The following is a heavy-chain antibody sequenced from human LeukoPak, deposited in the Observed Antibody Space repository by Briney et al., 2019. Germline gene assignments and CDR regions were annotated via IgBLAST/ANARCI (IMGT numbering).Heavy chain of an antibody. CDR1: GFTFSSYW. V-gene: IGHV3-7*04. CDR3: ARDSYFCPMDV. CDR2: IKQDGSEK. D-gene: IGHD3-3*01. Sequence: GGSLRLSCAASGFTFSSYWMSWVRQAPGKGLEWVANIKQDGSEKYYVDSVEGRFTISRDNAKNSLYLQMNSLRAEDTAVYYCARDSYFCPMDVWGQGTTVTVSS. J-gene: IGHJ6*02.